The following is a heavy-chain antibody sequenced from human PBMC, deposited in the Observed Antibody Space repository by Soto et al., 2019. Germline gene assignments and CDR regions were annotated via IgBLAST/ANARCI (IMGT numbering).Heavy chain of an antibody. V-gene: IGHV1-69*13. CDR3: VNGVGNDYGDPYYYYYGMDV. J-gene: IGHJ6*02. CDR2: IIPIFGTA. CDR1: GGTFSSYA. D-gene: IGHD4-17*01. Sequence: SVKVSCKASGGTFSSYAISWVRQAPGQGLEWMGGIIPIFGTANYAQKFQGRVTITADESTSTAYMELSSLRSEDTAVYYCVNGVGNDYGDPYYYYYGMDVWGQGTTVTVS.